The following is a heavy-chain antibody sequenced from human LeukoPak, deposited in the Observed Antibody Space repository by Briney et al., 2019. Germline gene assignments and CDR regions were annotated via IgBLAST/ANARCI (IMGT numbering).Heavy chain of an antibody. J-gene: IGHJ5*02. Sequence: PSQTLSLTCTVSGGSISSGGYYWSWIRQHPGKGLEWIGYIYYSGSTYYNPSLKSRVTISVDTSKNQFSLKLSSVTAADTAVYYCARDWRGTDWFDPWGQGTLVTLSS. CDR1: GGSISSGGYY. D-gene: IGHD2-8*02. CDR3: ARDWRGTDWFDP. V-gene: IGHV4-31*03. CDR2: IYYSGST.